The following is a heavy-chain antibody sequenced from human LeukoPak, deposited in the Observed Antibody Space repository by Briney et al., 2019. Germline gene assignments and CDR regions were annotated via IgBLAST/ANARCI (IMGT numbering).Heavy chain of an antibody. CDR3: ATGYSSSWYYFDY. Sequence: ASVKVSCKVSGYTLTELSMHWVRQAPGKGLEWMGGFDPEDGETIYAQKFQGRVTVTEDTSTDTAYMELSSLRSEDTAVYYCATGYSSSWYYFDYWGQGTLVTVSS. J-gene: IGHJ4*02. D-gene: IGHD6-13*01. CDR1: GYTLTELS. CDR2: FDPEDGET. V-gene: IGHV1-24*01.